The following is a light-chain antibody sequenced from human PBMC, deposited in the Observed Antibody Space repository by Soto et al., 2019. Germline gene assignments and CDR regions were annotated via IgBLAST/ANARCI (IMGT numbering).Light chain of an antibody. J-gene: IGKJ4*01. CDR2: DAS. Sequence: DIQMTQSPSTLSASVGDRVTITCRASQSISSWLAWYQQKPGKAPKLLIYDASSLESGVPSRFSGSGSGTEFTPTISSLQPDDFATYYCQQYNSYSVTFGGGTKVEIK. CDR3: QQYNSYSVT. V-gene: IGKV1-5*01. CDR1: QSISSW.